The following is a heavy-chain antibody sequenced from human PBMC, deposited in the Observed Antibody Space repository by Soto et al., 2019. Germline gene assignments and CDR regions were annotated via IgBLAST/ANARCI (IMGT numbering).Heavy chain of an antibody. V-gene: IGHV3-13*01. CDR3: AREVTSITMVREPLDN. Sequence: GSLRLSCAASGFTFSSYDMHWVRQATGKGLEWVSAIGTAGDTYYPGSVRGRFTISRDNAKNSLYLQMNSLSAGDTAVYYCAREVTSITMVREPLDNWGQGTLVGVSS. CDR2: IGTAGDT. D-gene: IGHD3-10*01. J-gene: IGHJ4*02. CDR1: GFTFSSYD.